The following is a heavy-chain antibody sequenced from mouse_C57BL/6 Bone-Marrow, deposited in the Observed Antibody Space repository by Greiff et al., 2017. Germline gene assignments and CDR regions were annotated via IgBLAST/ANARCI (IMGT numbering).Heavy chain of an antibody. V-gene: IGHV1-55*01. CDR1: GYTFPSYW. CDR2: IYPGSGST. D-gene: IGHD4-1*01. Sequence: VQLQQPGAELVKPGASVKMSCKASGYTFPSYWITWVKQRPGQGLEWIGDIYPGSGSTNYNEKFKGKATLTVDTSSSTAYMRLSSLASEDSAVCYCARYWDGGFAYWGQGTLVTVSA. J-gene: IGHJ3*01. CDR3: ARYWDGGFAY.